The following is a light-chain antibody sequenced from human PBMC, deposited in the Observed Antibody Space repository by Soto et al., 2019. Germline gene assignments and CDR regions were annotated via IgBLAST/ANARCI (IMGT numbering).Light chain of an antibody. V-gene: IGLV2-14*03. J-gene: IGLJ2*01. Sequence: QSALTQPASVSGSPGQSITISCTGTSSDVGAYNYDSWYQQHPGKAPKLMICDVSNRPSGVSNRFSGSKSANTASLTISGLQAEDEADYYCSSYTTSSTVVFGGGTKLTVL. CDR2: DVS. CDR1: SSDVGAYNY. CDR3: SSYTTSSTVV.